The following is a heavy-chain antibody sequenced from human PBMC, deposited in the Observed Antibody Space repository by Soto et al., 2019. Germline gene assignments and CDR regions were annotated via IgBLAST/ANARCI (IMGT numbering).Heavy chain of an antibody. CDR2: IYYSGST. Sequence: PSETLSLTCTVSGGSISSSSYYWGWIRQPPGKGLEWIGSIYYSGSTYYNPSLKSRVTISVDTSKNQFSLKLSSVTAADTAVYYCARHVDYGDYYFDDWGQGTLVTVSS. V-gene: IGHV4-39*01. CDR3: ARHVDYGDYYFDD. J-gene: IGHJ4*02. D-gene: IGHD4-17*01. CDR1: GGSISSSSYY.